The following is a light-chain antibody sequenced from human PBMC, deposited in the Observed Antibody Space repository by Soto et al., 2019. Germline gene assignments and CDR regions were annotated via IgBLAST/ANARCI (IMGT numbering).Light chain of an antibody. J-gene: IGKJ4*01. CDR2: DAS. CDR3: QQYENWPG. CDR1: QSISQS. Sequence: EVVLTQSPGTLSLSPGERATLSCRASQSISQSLAWYQQRPGQSPRLLIYDASRRATGIPDRFTGSGFGTEFTLTISGLQSEDFAVYYCQQYENWPGFGGGTKVDIK. V-gene: IGKV3D-15*01.